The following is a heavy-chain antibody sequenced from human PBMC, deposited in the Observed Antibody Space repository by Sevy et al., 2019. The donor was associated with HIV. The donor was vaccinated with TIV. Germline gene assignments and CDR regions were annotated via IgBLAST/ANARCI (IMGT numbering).Heavy chain of an antibody. V-gene: IGHV1-24*01. D-gene: IGHD3-22*01. Sequence: ASVKVSCKVSGYALNELSMHWVRQATGKGLEWMGRFDPEDGETIYAQKFQGRVTMTEDTSTDTAYMELSSLRSEDTAVYYCATAREYYYESSGYFDYWGQGTLVTVSS. CDR2: FDPEDGET. CDR1: GYALNELS. J-gene: IGHJ4*02. CDR3: ATAREYYYESSGYFDY.